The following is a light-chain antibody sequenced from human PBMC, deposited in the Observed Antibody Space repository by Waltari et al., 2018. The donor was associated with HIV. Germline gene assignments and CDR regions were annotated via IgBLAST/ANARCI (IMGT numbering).Light chain of an antibody. V-gene: IGLV2-14*01. J-gene: IGLJ1*01. CDR2: EFS. Sequence: QSGLTQPASVSGSPGQPLTISCTGTTSDVGGYNYVSWYQQHPAKAPKLIIYEFSNRPSGVSNRFSGSKSGNTASLTISGLQPEDETDYYCSSFSSSSTPYVFGTGTKVTVL. CDR1: TSDVGGYNY. CDR3: SSFSSSSTPYV.